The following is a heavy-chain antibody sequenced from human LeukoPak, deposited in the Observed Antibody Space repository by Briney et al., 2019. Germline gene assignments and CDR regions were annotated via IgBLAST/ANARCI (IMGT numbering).Heavy chain of an antibody. CDR2: ISSDGSAT. V-gene: IGHV3-74*01. CDR1: GFTFSSYW. CDR3: TRDHGLDV. J-gene: IGHJ6*02. Sequence: QSGGSLRLSCAASGFTFSSYWMSWVRQAPGKGLMWVSQISSDGSATSCADPVKGRCTISRDNAKNMLYLEMNSLRVEDTAVYFCTRDHGLDVWGQGTTVTVSS.